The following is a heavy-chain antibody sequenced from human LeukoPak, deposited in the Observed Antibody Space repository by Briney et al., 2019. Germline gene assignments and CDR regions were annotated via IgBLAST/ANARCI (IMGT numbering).Heavy chain of an antibody. CDR1: GFTFSSYA. Sequence: PGGSLRLSCAASGFTFSSYAMHWVCQAPGKGLEWVAVISYDGSNKYYADSVKGRFTISRDNSKNTLYLQMNSLRAEDTAVYYCARFPLYCSSTSCYTNYFDYWGQGTLVTVSS. V-gene: IGHV3-30-3*01. CDR2: ISYDGSNK. CDR3: ARFPLYCSSTSCYTNYFDY. D-gene: IGHD2-2*02. J-gene: IGHJ4*02.